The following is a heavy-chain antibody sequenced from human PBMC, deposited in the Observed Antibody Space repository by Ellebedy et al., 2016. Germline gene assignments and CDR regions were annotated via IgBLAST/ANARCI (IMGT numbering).Heavy chain of an antibody. CDR2: ISDYNGNT. J-gene: IGHJ5*02. CDR1: GYTFTNYG. D-gene: IGHD3-10*02. Sequence: ASVKVSCKASGYTFTNYGINWVRQAPGQGLEWLGWISDYNGNTNYAQKLQGRVTMTTDTSTSTAYMELRSLRSDDTAVYYCARQSTYTYVMTPYVSWGQGTLVTVSS. V-gene: IGHV1-18*01. CDR3: ARQSTYTYVMTPYVS.